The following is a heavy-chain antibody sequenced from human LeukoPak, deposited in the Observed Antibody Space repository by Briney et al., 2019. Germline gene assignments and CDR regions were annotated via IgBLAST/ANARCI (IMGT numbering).Heavy chain of an antibody. CDR1: GFTFSSYG. D-gene: IGHD5-12*01. CDR3: ARGGWISWGRFDT. CDR2: ISYDGSNK. Sequence: GGSLRLSCAASGFTFSSYGMHWVRQAPGKGLEWVAVISYDGSNKYYADSVKGRFTIFRDNSKNTLYLQMNSLRVEDTAVYYCARGGWISWGRFDTWGQGTLVTVSS. V-gene: IGHV3-30*03. J-gene: IGHJ5*02.